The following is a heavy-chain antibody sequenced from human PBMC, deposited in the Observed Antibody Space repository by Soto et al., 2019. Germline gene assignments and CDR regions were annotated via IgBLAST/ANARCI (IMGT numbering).Heavy chain of an antibody. CDR1: GLAFENYY. V-gene: IGHV3-11*05. CDR3: ARRYSAQDH. Sequence: QVKLVESGGGVVEPGGSLRLSCAVTGLAFENYYMTWIRQAPGKGLEWLSDISENSYHTNIADSIKGRFTISRDNAKKSLYRQMDGLRVEDTAVYYCARRYSAQDHWGRGTLVIVSS. D-gene: IGHD5-18*01. CDR2: ISENSYHT. J-gene: IGHJ4*02.